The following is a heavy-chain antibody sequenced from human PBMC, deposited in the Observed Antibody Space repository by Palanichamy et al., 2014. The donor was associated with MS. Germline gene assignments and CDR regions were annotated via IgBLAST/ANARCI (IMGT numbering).Heavy chain of an antibody. Sequence: EVQLVETGGGLIQPGGSLRLSCAASGFIVSGNYMSWVRQAPGKGLEWVSIIYSGGSTYYADSVKGRFTISRDNSKNTLYLQMNSLRDEDTAIYFCAGGRSGTSNGWFDPWGQGTLVTVSS. CDR3: AGGRSGTSNGWFDP. V-gene: IGHV3-53*02. CDR1: GFIVSGNY. D-gene: IGHD2-2*01. J-gene: IGHJ5*02. CDR2: IYSGGST.